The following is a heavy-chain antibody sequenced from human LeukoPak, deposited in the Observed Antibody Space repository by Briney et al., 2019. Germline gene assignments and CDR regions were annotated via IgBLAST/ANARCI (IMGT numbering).Heavy chain of an antibody. D-gene: IGHD3-9*01. CDR1: GFTFSSYS. J-gene: IGHJ4*02. Sequence: GGSLRLSCAASGFTFSSYSMNWVRQAPGKGLEWVSSISSSSSYIYYADSVKGRFTISRDNARNSLFLQMNSLRAEDTAVYYCARGGRSTYFDWSPDYWGQGTLVTVSS. CDR2: ISSSSSYI. V-gene: IGHV3-21*01. CDR3: ARGGRSTYFDWSPDY.